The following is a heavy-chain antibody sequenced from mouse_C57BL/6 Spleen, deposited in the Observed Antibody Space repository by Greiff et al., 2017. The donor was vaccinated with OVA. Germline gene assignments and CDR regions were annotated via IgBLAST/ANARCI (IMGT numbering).Heavy chain of an antibody. CDR2: INPNNGGT. J-gene: IGHJ3*01. V-gene: IGHV1-26*01. CDR1: GYTFTDYY. Sequence: VQLQQSGPELVKPGASVKISCKASGYTFTDYYMNWVKQSHGKSLEWIGDINPNNGGTSYNQKFKGKATLTVDKSSSTAYMELRSLTSEDSAVYYCARGEYAWFAYWGQGTLVTVSA. D-gene: IGHD2-10*02. CDR3: ARGEYAWFAY.